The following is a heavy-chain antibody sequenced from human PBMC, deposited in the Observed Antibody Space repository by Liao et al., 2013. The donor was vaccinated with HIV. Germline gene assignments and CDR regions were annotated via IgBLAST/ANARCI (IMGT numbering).Heavy chain of an antibody. V-gene: IGHV4-59*12. CDR3: ARDVQSYYDFWSGYSSGEYFDY. Sequence: QVQLQESGPGLVKPSETLSLTCTVSGDSISPYYWSWIRQPPGKGLEWIGYIYHSGSTYYNPSLKSRVTISVDRSKNQFSLKLSSVTAADTAVYYCARDVQSYYDFWSGYSSGEYFDYWGQGTLVTVSS. CDR2: IYHSGST. J-gene: IGHJ4*02. D-gene: IGHD3-3*01. CDR1: GDSISPYY.